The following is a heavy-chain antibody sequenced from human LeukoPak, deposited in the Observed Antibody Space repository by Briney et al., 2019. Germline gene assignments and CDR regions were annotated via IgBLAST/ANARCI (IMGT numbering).Heavy chain of an antibody. V-gene: IGHV3-30*02. CDR2: TRYDGSNK. J-gene: IGHJ4*02. D-gene: IGHD4-17*01. CDR3: AKVGDGDYERGDY. Sequence: GGSLRLSCAAFGFTFSSYDMHWVRQAPGKGLEWVAFTRYDGSNKYYADSVKGRFTISRDNSKNTLYLQMNSLRAEDTAVYYCAKVGDGDYERGDYWGQGTLVTVSS. CDR1: GFTFSSYD.